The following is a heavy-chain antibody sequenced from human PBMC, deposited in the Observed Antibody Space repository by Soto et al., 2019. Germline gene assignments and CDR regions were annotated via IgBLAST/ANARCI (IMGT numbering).Heavy chain of an antibody. CDR3: VKETQANLGTGGFDH. CDR2: VSWNSGSI. CDR1: GFTFDDYA. J-gene: IGHJ4*02. D-gene: IGHD7-27*01. V-gene: IGHV3-9*01. Sequence: GGSLRLSCAASGFTFDDYAMHWVRQVPGKGLEWVSGVSWNSGSIGYADSVKGRFTISRDNAKNSLYLQINSLRTEDTALYYCVKETQANLGTGGFDHWGQGTLVTVSS.